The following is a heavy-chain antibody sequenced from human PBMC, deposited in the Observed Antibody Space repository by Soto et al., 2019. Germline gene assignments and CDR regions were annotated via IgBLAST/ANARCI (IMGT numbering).Heavy chain of an antibody. CDR3: ARGPGSAWANYFDY. J-gene: IGHJ4*02. D-gene: IGHD6-19*01. CDR2: FFQSGTT. Sequence: SETLSLTCTVYGFSITSGYYWGWIRQPPGKGLEWIGSFFQSGTTSYTPSLRSRVTISVDTSKNHFSLNLNSVTAADTAVYYCARGPGSAWANYFDYWGQGTLVTVSS. CDR1: GFSITSGYY. V-gene: IGHV4-38-2*02.